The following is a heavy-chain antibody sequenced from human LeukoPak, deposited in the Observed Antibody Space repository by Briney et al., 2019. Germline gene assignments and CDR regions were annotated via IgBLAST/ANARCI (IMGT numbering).Heavy chain of an antibody. CDR2: INHSGST. J-gene: IGHJ5*02. V-gene: IGHV4-34*01. CDR3: ARRYQLLYGGSWFDP. CDR1: GGSFSGYY. Sequence: SETLSLTCAVYGGSFSGYYWSWIRQPPGKGLEWIEEINHSGSTNYNPSLKSRVTISVDTSKNQFSLKLSSVTAADTAVYYCARRYQLLYGGSWFDPWGQGTLVTVSS. D-gene: IGHD2-2*02.